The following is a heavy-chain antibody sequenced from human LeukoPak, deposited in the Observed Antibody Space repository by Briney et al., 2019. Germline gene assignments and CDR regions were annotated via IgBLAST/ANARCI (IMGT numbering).Heavy chain of an antibody. V-gene: IGHV3-7*03. CDR2: IKEDGTET. CDR3: AKEGRSLQTY. CDR1: GFMFSSNW. Sequence: GGSLRLSCAASGFMFSSNWMSWVRLAPGKGLEWVANIKEDGTETYYEDSVKGRFTISRDNAKNSLYLQMNSLRVEDTAVYYCAKEGRSLQTYWGQGTLVTVSS. J-gene: IGHJ4*02. D-gene: IGHD5-24*01.